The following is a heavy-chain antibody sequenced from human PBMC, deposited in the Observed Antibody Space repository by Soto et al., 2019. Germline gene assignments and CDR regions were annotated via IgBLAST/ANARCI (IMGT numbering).Heavy chain of an antibody. CDR1: GGSISSSSYY. CDR3: ARDGKISGYDSYNWFDP. CDR2: IYYSGST. V-gene: IGHV4-39*07. Sequence: SETLSLTCTVSGGSISSSSYYWGWIRQPPGKGLEWIGSIYYSGSTYYNPSLKILVTISVDTSKNQFSLKLSSVTAADTAVYYCARDGKISGYDSYNWFDPWGQGTLVTVSS. J-gene: IGHJ5*02. D-gene: IGHD5-12*01.